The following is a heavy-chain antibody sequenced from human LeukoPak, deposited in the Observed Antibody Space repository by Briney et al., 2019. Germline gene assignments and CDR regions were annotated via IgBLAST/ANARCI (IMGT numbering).Heavy chain of an antibody. V-gene: IGHV3-11*04. D-gene: IGHD6-6*01. CDR1: GFTFSDYY. J-gene: IGHJ4*02. CDR3: ARDLIAANDY. CDR2: ISSGGGNK. Sequence: GGSLRLSCAGSGFTFSDYYMSWIRQAPGKGPEWISYISSGGGNKYYADSVKGRFTISRDNAKNSLYLQMNSLRAEDTAVYYCARDLIAANDYWGQGTLVTVSS.